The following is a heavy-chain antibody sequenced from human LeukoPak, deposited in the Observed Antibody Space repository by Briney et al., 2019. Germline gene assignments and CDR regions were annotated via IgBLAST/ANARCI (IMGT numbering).Heavy chain of an antibody. Sequence: QPGGSLRLSCAVSGSDVSGYAMSWVRQAPGKGLEWLSGIGSDGSTHYAESVKGRFAISRENSKSTLHLQMNSLRAEDTALYYCGKELDFYVAMDVWGQGTTVTVSS. CDR2: IGSDGST. V-gene: IGHV3-23*01. D-gene: IGHD2/OR15-2a*01. CDR1: GSDVSGYA. J-gene: IGHJ6*02. CDR3: GKELDFYVAMDV.